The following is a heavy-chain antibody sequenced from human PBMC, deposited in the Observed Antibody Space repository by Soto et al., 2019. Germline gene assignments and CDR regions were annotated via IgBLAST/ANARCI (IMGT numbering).Heavy chain of an antibody. Sequence: GGSLRLSCAASGFTFSSYSMNWVRQAPGKGLECVSSISSSSSYIYYADSVKGRFTISRDNAKNSLYLQMNSLRAEDTAVYYCARDPDPYDSSGFDYWGQGTLVTVSS. V-gene: IGHV3-21*01. D-gene: IGHD3-22*01. CDR1: GFTFSSYS. CDR3: ARDPDPYDSSGFDY. CDR2: ISSSSSYI. J-gene: IGHJ4*02.